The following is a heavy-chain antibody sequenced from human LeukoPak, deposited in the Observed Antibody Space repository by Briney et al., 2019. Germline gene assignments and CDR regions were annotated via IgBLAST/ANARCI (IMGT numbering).Heavy chain of an antibody. CDR1: GFTVSSNY. Sequence: GGSLRLSCAASGFTVSSNYMSWVRQAPGKGLEWVSVIYSDGSTYYADSVKGRFTISRDNSKNTLYLQMNSLRAEDTAVYYCARGIYSSGWYVGWYFDLWGRGTLVTVSS. D-gene: IGHD6-19*01. J-gene: IGHJ2*01. CDR3: ARGIYSSGWYVGWYFDL. V-gene: IGHV3-53*01. CDR2: IYSDGST.